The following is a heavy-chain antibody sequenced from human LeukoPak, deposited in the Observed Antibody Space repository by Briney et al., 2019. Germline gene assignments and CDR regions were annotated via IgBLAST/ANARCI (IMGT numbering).Heavy chain of an antibody. CDR3: ARDLSSGWVYYYYYMDV. Sequence: SGGSLRLSCAASGFTFSSYSMNWVRQAPGKGLEWVSYISSSSTIYYADSVKGRFTISRDNAKNSLYLQMNSLRAEDTAVYYCARDLSSGWVYYYYYMDVWGKGTTVTISS. J-gene: IGHJ6*03. V-gene: IGHV3-48*01. CDR1: GFTFSSYS. CDR2: ISSSSTI. D-gene: IGHD6-19*01.